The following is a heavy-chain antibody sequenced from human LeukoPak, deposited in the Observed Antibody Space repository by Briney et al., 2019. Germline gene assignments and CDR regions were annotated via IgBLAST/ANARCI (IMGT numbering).Heavy chain of an antibody. V-gene: IGHV5-51*01. J-gene: IGHJ4*02. CDR3: ASPGPICSGGSCAKPLFY. Sequence: GESLKISCKGSGYSFTSYWIGWVRQMPGKGLEWMGIIYPGDSDTRYSPSFQGQVTISADKSISTAYLQWSSLKASDTAMYYCASPGPICSGGSCAKPLFYWGQGTLVTVSS. CDR1: GYSFTSYW. D-gene: IGHD2-15*01. CDR2: IYPGDSDT.